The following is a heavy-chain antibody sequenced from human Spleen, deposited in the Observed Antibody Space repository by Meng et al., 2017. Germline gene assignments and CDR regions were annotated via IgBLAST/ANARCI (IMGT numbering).Heavy chain of an antibody. CDR1: GYTFTAYY. J-gene: IGHJ4*02. CDR2: INPKSGDT. Sequence: ASVKVSCKASGYTFTAYYIHWVRKAPGQGLEWMGWINPKSGDTNFAQKFQGRVTMTRDTSINTVYIDLNSLTSDDTAVYYCARDGWELLGYWGQGTLVTVSS. D-gene: IGHD1-26*01. CDR3: ARDGWELLGY. V-gene: IGHV1-2*02.